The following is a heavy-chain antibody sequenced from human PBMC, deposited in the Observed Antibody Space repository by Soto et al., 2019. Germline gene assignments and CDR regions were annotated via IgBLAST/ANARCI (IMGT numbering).Heavy chain of an antibody. V-gene: IGHV3-23*01. D-gene: IGHD2-2*01. CDR2: ISVSGDRT. CDR1: GFTFISYA. J-gene: IGHJ4*02. Sequence: WGSLRLSCAASGFTFISYAIFLFRHSPLKWLEWVSSISVSGDRTFYADSVKGRFTISRDNSRNTLHLQMNSLRAEDTALYYCAKDGDSITRNKPLDYWGQGTLVTVSS. CDR3: AKDGDSITRNKPLDY.